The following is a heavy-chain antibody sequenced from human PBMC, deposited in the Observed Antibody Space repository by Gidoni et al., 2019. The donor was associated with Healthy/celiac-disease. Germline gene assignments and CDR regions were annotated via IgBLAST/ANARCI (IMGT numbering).Heavy chain of an antibody. CDR1: GYTFTSYG. D-gene: IGHD2-2*01. J-gene: IGHJ6*02. Sequence: QVQLVQSGAEVKKPGASVKVSCKASGYTFTSYGISWVRQAPGQGLEWMGWISAYNGNTNYAQKLQGRVTMTTDTSTSTAYMELRSLRSDDTAVYYCARDQGASREGYCSSTSCPNYYYYGMDVWGQGTTVTVSS. V-gene: IGHV1-18*01. CDR3: ARDQGASREGYCSSTSCPNYYYYGMDV. CDR2: ISAYNGNT.